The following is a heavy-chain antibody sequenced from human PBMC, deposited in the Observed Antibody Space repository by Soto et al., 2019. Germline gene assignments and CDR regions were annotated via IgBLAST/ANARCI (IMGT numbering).Heavy chain of an antibody. CDR2: IYYSGST. CDR3: ARLYCSGGSCSKYNWFDP. J-gene: IGHJ5*02. CDR1: WGNISNYY. D-gene: IGHD2-15*01. V-gene: IGHV4-59*01. Sequence: SQPHPLSYTVLWGNISNYYGSWIRQPTGKGLEWIGYIYYSGSTNYNPSLKSRVTISVDTSKNQFSLKLSSVTAADTAVYYCARLYCSGGSCSKYNWFDPWGQGTLVTVSS.